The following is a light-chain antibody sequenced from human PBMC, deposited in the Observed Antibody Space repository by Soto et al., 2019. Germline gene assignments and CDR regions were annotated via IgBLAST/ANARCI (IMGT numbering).Light chain of an antibody. CDR2: GAS. J-gene: IGKJ5*01. Sequence: ERVMTQSPATLSVCPGERATLSCRASQSVSSNLAWYQQKPGQAPRLLIYGASTRATGIPARFSGSGSGTEFTLTISSLQSEDFAVYYCQQYNNWPPVTFGQGTRLEIK. CDR3: QQYNNWPPVT. CDR1: QSVSSN. V-gene: IGKV3-15*01.